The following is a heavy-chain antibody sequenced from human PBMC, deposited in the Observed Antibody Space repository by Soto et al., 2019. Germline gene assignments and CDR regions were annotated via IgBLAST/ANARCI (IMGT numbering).Heavy chain of an antibody. CDR3: SRDRSAGNYSYYGMDX. Sequence: GGSLRLSCAASGLPFNRNGMHWVRQAPGKGLEWVGFICYDGSKEYYSDSVKGRFTISRDNSKDMLYLQMNSVRVEDTAVYFCSRDRSAGNYSYYGMDXWGQGTTVTVS. CDR1: GLPFNRNG. V-gene: IGHV3-33*01. CDR2: ICYDGSKE. J-gene: IGHJ6*02. D-gene: IGHD1-1*01.